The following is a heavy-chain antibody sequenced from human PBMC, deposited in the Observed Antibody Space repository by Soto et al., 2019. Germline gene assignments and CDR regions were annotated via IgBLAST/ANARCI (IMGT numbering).Heavy chain of an antibody. Sequence: QVQLVQSGAEVKKPGSSVKVSCKASGGTFSSYSINWVRQAPGQGLEWMGEIIPIFGTANYAQKFQGSVTITADESTSTAYMELSSLRSEETAVYYCARDGGRHSGGIDYWGQGTLVTVSS. CDR1: GGTFSSYS. CDR3: ARDGGRHSGGIDY. D-gene: IGHD1-26*01. V-gene: IGHV1-69*01. J-gene: IGHJ4*02. CDR2: IIPIFGTA.